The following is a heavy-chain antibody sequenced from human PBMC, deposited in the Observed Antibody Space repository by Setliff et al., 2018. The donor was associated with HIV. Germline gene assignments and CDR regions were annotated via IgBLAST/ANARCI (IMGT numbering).Heavy chain of an antibody. Sequence: PGGSLRLSCRASGFTFRKYDMSWLRQAPGRGLEWVANIKQDGSEKYYVDSVKGRFTISRDSAKNSLYLQMNSLRAEDTAVYYCARSGGYFPFDYWGQGTLVTVSS. CDR3: ARSGGYFPFDY. V-gene: IGHV3-7*03. CDR2: IKQDGSEK. D-gene: IGHD5-12*01. J-gene: IGHJ4*02. CDR1: GFTFRKYD.